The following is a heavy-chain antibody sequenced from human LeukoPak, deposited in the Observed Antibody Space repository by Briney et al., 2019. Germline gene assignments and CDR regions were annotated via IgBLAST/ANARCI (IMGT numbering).Heavy chain of an antibody. J-gene: IGHJ2*01. CDR1: GGSISSGSYY. Sequence: SETLSLTCTVSGGSISSGSYYWSWIRQPAGKGLEWIGRIYTSGSTNYNPSLKSRVTISVDTSKNQFSLKLSSVTAADTAVYYCARTLVGATSYWYFDLWGRGTLVTVSS. D-gene: IGHD1-26*01. CDR2: IYTSGST. V-gene: IGHV4-61*02. CDR3: ARTLVGATSYWYFDL.